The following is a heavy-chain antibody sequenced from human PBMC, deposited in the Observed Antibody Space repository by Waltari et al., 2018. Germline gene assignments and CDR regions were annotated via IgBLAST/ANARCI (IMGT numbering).Heavy chain of an antibody. D-gene: IGHD5-18*01. V-gene: IGHV3-49*03. CDR2: IRSKAYGGTT. CDR1: GFTFGDYA. Sequence: EVQLVESGGGLVQPGRSLRLSCTASGFTFGDYAMSWFRQAPGKGMEWVGFIRSKAYGGTTEYAASVKGRFTTSRDDSKSIAYLQMNSLKTEDTAVYYCTRDGIGGYSYGSHFDYWGQGTLVTVSS. J-gene: IGHJ4*02. CDR3: TRDGIGGYSYGSHFDY.